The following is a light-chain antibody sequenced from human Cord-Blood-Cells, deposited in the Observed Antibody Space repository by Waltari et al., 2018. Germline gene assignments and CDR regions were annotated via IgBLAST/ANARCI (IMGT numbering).Light chain of an antibody. Sequence: EIVMTQSPATLSVSPGERATLPCRASQSVSSNSAWYQQKPGQAPRLLIYGASTRATGIPARFSGSGSGTEFTLTISSLQSEDFEVYYCQQYNNWITFDQGTRLEIK. CDR1: QSVSSN. CDR2: GAS. CDR3: QQYNNWIT. V-gene: IGKV3-15*01. J-gene: IGKJ5*01.